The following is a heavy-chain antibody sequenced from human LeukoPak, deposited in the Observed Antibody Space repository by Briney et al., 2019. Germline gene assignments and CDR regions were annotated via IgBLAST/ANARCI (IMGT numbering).Heavy chain of an antibody. CDR3: ARRTTRNYYGSGSITGGFDY. V-gene: IGHV4-39*07. J-gene: IGHJ4*02. D-gene: IGHD3-10*01. Sequence: PSETLSLTCIISGASISSSAYYWGWIRQPPGKGLEWIGTIYYSGNTYYNPSLQSRVTISVDTSKNQFSLKLSSVTAADTAVYYCARRTTRNYYGSGSITGGFDYWGQGTLVTVSS. CDR1: GASISSSAYY. CDR2: IYYSGNT.